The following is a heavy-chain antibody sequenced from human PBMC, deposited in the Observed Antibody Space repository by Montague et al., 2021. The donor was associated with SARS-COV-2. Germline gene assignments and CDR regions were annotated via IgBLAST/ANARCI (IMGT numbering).Heavy chain of an antibody. CDR2: MYYSGST. D-gene: IGHD3-16*01. J-gene: IGHJ6*02. CDR3: ASDGIVFEGVTKDMDD. Sequence: SETLSLTCTVSGGSISSSNYYWGWIRQPPGKGLEWIGNMYYSGSTYYNPSLKSRVTISIDTSKNQFSLKLCSVTAADTAVYYCASDGIVFEGVTKDMDDWGQGTTVTVSS. V-gene: IGHV4-39*07. CDR1: GGSISSSNYY.